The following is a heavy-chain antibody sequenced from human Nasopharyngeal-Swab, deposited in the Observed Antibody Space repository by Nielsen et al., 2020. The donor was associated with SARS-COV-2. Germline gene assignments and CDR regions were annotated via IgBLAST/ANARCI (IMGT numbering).Heavy chain of an antibody. Sequence: WEGRATGRGVEWMGGIIPILGIANYAQKFQGRVTITADKSTSTAYMELSSLRSEDTAVYYCASGAEDYDSSGYYPYFYYWGQGTLVTVSS. CDR2: IIPILGIA. J-gene: IGHJ4*02. CDR3: ASGAEDYDSSGYYPYFYY. V-gene: IGHV1-69*10. D-gene: IGHD3-22*01.